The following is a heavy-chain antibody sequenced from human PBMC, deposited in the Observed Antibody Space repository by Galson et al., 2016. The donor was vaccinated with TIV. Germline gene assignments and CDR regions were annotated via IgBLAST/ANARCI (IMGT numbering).Heavy chain of an antibody. CDR2: IIWNGGIT. CDR1: GFTFNDYG. V-gene: IGHV3-20*01. CDR3: ARHVTCGGDCYYFDF. Sequence: SLRLPCAASGFTFNDYGMTWVRQAPGKGLEWVSDIIWNGGITGYADSVKGRFTISRDNAKNSLYLQMNSLRAEDTALYLCARHVTCGGDCYYFDFWGQGTLVTVSS. J-gene: IGHJ4*02. D-gene: IGHD2-21*01.